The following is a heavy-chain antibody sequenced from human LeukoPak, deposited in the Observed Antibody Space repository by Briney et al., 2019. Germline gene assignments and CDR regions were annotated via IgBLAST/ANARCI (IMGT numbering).Heavy chain of an antibody. CDR3: ARAHDFWSGPFDY. Sequence: ASVTVSCKASGYTFSTHYMHWVRQAPGQGLEWMGIINPIGGSTNYAQKFQGRVTMTRDTSTSTVYMELSSLRCEDTAVYYCARAHDFWSGPFDYWGQGTLVTVSS. CDR1: GYTFSTHY. V-gene: IGHV1-46*01. D-gene: IGHD3-3*01. CDR2: INPIGGST. J-gene: IGHJ4*02.